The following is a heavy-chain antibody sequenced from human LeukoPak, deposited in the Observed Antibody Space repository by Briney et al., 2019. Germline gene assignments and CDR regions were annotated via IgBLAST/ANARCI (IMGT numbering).Heavy chain of an antibody. Sequence: SETLSLTCTVSGVSVSSGSYYWSWIRQPPGKGLEWIGYIYYSGSTNYNPSLKSRVTISVDTSKNQFSLKLSSVTAADTAVYYCAREGTTVVTPSHAFDIWGQGTMVTVSS. D-gene: IGHD4-23*01. V-gene: IGHV4-61*01. CDR2: IYYSGST. J-gene: IGHJ3*02. CDR3: AREGTTVVTPSHAFDI. CDR1: GVSVSSGSYY.